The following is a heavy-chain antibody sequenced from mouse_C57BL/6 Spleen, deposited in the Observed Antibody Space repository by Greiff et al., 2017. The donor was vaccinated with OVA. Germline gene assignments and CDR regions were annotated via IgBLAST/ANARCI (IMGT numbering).Heavy chain of an antibody. CDR1: GYTFTSYW. CDR3: ARSAQAYYFDY. D-gene: IGHD3-2*02. J-gene: IGHJ2*01. V-gene: IGHV1-61*01. Sequence: QVQLQQPGAELVMPGASVKLSCKASGYTFTSYWMHWVKQRPGQGLEWIGNIYPSDSETHYNQKFKDKATLTVDKSSSTAYMQLSSLTSEDSAVYYCARSAQAYYFDYWGQGTTLTVSS. CDR2: IYPSDSET.